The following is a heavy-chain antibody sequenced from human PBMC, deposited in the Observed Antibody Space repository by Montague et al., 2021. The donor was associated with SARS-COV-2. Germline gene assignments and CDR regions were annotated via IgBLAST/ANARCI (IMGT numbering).Heavy chain of an antibody. V-gene: IGHV4-34*01. CDR3: ARVSSFVTIFGVFITYPLFDY. D-gene: IGHD3-3*01. CDR1: GGSFSGYY. Sequence: SETLSLTCAVYGGSFSGYYWSWIRQPPGKGLEWIGEINHSGSTNYNPSLKSRVTISVDTSKNQFSLKLSSVTAADTAVYYCARVSSFVTIFGVFITYPLFDYWGQGTLVTVSS. J-gene: IGHJ4*02. CDR2: INHSGST.